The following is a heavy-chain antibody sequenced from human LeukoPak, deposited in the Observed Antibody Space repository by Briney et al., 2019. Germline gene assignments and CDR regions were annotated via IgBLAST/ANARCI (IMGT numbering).Heavy chain of an antibody. CDR2: IYYSGST. V-gene: IGHV4-59*01. J-gene: IGHJ5*02. D-gene: IGHD3-22*01. CDR1: GGSISTYY. Sequence: SETLSLTCTVSGGSISTYYWSWIRQPPGKGLEWIGYIYYSGSTNYNPSLKSRVTISVDTSKNQFSLKLTSVTAADTAVYYCARGDYYYDSSGYYYYWFDPWGQGTLVTVSS. CDR3: ARGDYYYDSSGYYYYWFDP.